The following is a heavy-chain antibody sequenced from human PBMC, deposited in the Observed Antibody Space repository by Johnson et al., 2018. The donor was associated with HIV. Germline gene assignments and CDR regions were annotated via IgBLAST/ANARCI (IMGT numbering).Heavy chain of an antibody. Sequence: QVQLVESGGDLVQPGGSLRLSCAASGFTFSSYWMHWVRQGPGKGLEWVAVISYDGSNKYYVDSVKGRFSISRDNAKNSLHLQMNSLRAEDTAVYYCARLRSGNRAFDIWGQGTMVTVSS. J-gene: IGHJ3*02. V-gene: IGHV3-30*03. CDR3: ARLRSGNRAFDI. CDR1: GFTFSSYW. CDR2: ISYDGSNK. D-gene: IGHD2-15*01.